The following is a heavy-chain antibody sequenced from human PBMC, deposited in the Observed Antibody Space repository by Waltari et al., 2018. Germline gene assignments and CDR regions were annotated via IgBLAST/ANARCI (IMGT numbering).Heavy chain of an antibody. CDR2: FDPEDGET. D-gene: IGHD5-12*01. J-gene: IGHJ5*02. Sequence: QVQLVQSGAEVKKPGDSVKVSCKVSGYTLTALSMHWVRQPPGKGLEWMGGFDPEDGETIYAQKFQGRVTMTEDTSTDTAYMELSSLRSEDTAVYYCATGGMATIRNWFDPWGQGTLVTVSS. CDR3: ATGGMATIRNWFDP. CDR1: GYTLTALS. V-gene: IGHV1-24*01.